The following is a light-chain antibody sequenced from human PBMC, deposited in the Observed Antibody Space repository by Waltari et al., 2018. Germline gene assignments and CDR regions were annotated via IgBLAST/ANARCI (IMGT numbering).Light chain of an antibody. J-gene: IGLJ1*01. Sequence: QSALTQPPSASGSPGQSVTISCTGTSSDVGAYNYVSWYQQHPGKAPKFMLYEVNKRPSGGPDRFSGSKCGTTASVTICGIQAEDEADYYCFTYAGSNTFVFGTGTEVTVL. CDR1: SSDVGAYNY. V-gene: IGLV2-8*01. CDR3: FTYAGSNTFV. CDR2: EVN.